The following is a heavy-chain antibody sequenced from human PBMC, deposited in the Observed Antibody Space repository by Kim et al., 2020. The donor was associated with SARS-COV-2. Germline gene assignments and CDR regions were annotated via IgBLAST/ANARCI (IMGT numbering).Heavy chain of an antibody. J-gene: IGHJ6*01. CDR2: FYYSGST. CDR3: EREWCDVVSDYHGMDV. Sequence: SETLSLTCTVSGGSISSSSYYWGWLRQPPGKGLEWTGSFYYSGSTYYNPSLKSRVTISVDTSKYQFSLKHSPLTAAATAVYYGEREWCDVVSDYHGMDV. CDR1: GGSISSSSYY. V-gene: IGHV4-39*02. D-gene: IGHD2-8*02.